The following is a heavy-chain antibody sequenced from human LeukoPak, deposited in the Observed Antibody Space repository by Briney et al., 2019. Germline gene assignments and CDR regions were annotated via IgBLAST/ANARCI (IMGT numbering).Heavy chain of an antibody. CDR3: ARDVGAVAGYNFDY. D-gene: IGHD6-19*01. V-gene: IGHV1-18*01. J-gene: IGHJ4*02. Sequence: ASVKVSCKASGYIFSKYDISWVRQAPGQGLEWMGWISVHNGNPSYAQKFQGRVTMTTDTSTSTHYMELRSLRSDDTAVYYCARDVGAVAGYNFDYWGQGTLVTVSS. CDR1: GYIFSKYD. CDR2: ISVHNGNP.